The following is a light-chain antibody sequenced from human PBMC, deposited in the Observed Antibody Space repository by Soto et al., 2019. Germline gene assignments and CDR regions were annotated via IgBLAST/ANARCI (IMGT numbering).Light chain of an antibody. CDR3: QQYINYWT. Sequence: DLQMTPSPSTLSASVGDRVTITCRASQSISYWLAWYQQKPGKAPNLLIYKASSLESGVPSRFSGSGSGTEFTLTISSLQPDDFATYYCQQYINYWTFGQGTKVEIK. CDR2: KAS. J-gene: IGKJ1*01. CDR1: QSISYW. V-gene: IGKV1-5*03.